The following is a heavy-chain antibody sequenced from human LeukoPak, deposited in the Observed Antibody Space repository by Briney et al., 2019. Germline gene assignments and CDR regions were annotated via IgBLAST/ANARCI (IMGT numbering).Heavy chain of an antibody. CDR3: ARVKTTMTTMDWFDP. CDR1: GGSISSYY. D-gene: IGHD4-17*01. V-gene: IGHV4-4*07. J-gene: IGHJ5*02. CDR2: IYTSGST. Sequence: SENLSLTCTVSGGSISSYYWSWIRQPAGKGLEWIGRIYTSGSTNYNPSLKSRVTMSVDTSKNQFSLKLSSVTAADTAVYYCARVKTTMTTMDWFDPWGQGTLVTVSS.